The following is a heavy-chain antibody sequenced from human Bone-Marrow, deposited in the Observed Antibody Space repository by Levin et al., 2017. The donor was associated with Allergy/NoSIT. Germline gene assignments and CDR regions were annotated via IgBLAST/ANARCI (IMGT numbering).Heavy chain of an antibody. CDR3: AGGAGGAGGNY. CDR1: GFSFSSYE. J-gene: IGHJ4*02. V-gene: IGHV3-48*03. Sequence: PGGSLRLSCATSGFSFSSYEMNWVRQAPGKGLEWVSYISTTGRTIYYADSVKGRFTISRDNARESLSLQMNSLRVEDTAVYFCAGGAGGAGGNYWGQGTLVTVSS. CDR2: ISTTGRTI. D-gene: IGHD3-16*01.